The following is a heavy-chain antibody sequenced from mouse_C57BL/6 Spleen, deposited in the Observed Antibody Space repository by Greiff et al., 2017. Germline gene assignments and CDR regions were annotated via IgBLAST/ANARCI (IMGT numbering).Heavy chain of an antibody. D-gene: IGHD2-4*01. V-gene: IGHV1-64*01. CDR2: IHPNSGSP. Sequence: QVQLQQPGAELVKPGASVKLSCKASGYTFTSYWMHWVKQRPGQGLEWIGMIHPNSGSPNSNEQFKSKATLTVDKSSSTACMQLSSLTSEDSAVYYCAREGSTMITTGFDYWGQGTTLTVSS. J-gene: IGHJ2*01. CDR3: AREGSTMITTGFDY. CDR1: GYTFTSYW.